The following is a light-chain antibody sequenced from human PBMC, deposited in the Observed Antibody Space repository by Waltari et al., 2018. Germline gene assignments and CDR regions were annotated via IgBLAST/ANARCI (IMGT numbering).Light chain of an antibody. CDR2: GAS. CDR1: QIVGTD. Sequence: EVVMTQSPATLSVSPGERVTLSCRASQIVGTDLAWYQQKPGQAPRLLIYGASTRAAGIPARLSGSGSGTEFTLTISSLQSEDFAVYYCQQYNNWRTFGQGTKVEIK. CDR3: QQYNNWRT. V-gene: IGKV3-15*01. J-gene: IGKJ1*01.